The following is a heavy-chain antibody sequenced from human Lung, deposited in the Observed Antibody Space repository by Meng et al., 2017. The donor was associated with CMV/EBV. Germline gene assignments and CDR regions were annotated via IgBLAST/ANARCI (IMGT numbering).Heavy chain of an antibody. J-gene: IGHJ6*02. CDR3: AISPGGPYDCWSGYFNYGMDV. CDR2: ISAYNGNT. Sequence: AXVXVSXXASGYTFTSYGISWVRQAPGQGLEWMGWISAYNGNTNYAQKLQGRVTMTTDTSTSTAYMELRSLRSDDTAVYCCAISPGGPYDCWSGYFNYGMDVWGQGXTVTVSS. D-gene: IGHD3-3*01. CDR1: GYTFTSYG. V-gene: IGHV1-18*01.